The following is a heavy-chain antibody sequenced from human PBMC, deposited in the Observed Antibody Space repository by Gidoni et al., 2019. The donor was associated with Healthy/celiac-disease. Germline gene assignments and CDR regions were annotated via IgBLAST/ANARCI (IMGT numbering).Heavy chain of an antibody. V-gene: IGHV3-30-3*01. Sequence: QVQLVESGGGVVQPGRSLRLSCAASGFTFSSYAMHWVRQAPGKGLEWVAVISYDGSNKYYADSVKGRFTISRDNSKNTLYLQMNSLRAEDTAVYYCARDIRSGWLGFYYYYG. CDR3: ARDIRSGWLGFYYYYG. CDR1: GFTFSSYA. J-gene: IGHJ6*01. D-gene: IGHD6-19*01. CDR2: ISYDGSNK.